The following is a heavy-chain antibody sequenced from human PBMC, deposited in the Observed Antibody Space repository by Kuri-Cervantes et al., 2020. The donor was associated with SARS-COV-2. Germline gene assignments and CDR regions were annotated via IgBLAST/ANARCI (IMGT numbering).Heavy chain of an antibody. CDR3: ARGGEMRLRKTGTVIDY. CDR2: IYYSGST. J-gene: IGHJ4*02. Sequence: SETLSLTCAVSGYSISSGYYWSWIRQPPGKGPEWIGYIYYSGSTYYNPSLKSRVTISVDTSKNQFSLKLSSVTAADTAVYYCARGGEMRLRKTGTVIDYWGQGTLVTVSS. CDR1: GYSISSGYY. D-gene: IGHD1-1*01. V-gene: IGHV4-30-4*08.